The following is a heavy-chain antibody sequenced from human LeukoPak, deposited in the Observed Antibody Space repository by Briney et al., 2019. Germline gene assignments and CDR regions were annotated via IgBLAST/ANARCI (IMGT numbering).Heavy chain of an antibody. D-gene: IGHD3-22*01. CDR3: AKRGVVIRVILVGFHKEAYYFDS. CDR1: GITLSNYG. Sequence: GRSLRLSCAASGITLSNYGMSWVRQAPGKGLEWVAGISDSGGRINYADSVTGRFTSSGNNTRNTLYLTMNSLRAEDTAVYFCAKRGVVIRVILVGFHKEAYYFDSWGQGALVTVSS. CDR2: ISDSGGRI. V-gene: IGHV3-23*01. J-gene: IGHJ4*02.